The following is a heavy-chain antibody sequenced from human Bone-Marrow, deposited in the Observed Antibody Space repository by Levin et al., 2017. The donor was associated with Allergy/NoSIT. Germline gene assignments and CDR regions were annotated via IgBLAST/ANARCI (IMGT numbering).Heavy chain of an antibody. J-gene: IGHJ4*02. CDR2: IYYLGHT. Sequence: SQTLSLTCTVSGGSIGSSDYYWSWIRQTPGKGLEWIGCIYYLGHTYYNRSLKSRVTISMDTSKNQLSLKLRFVTAADTAVYFCARGGMFYHDSSGYPFDYWGQGAQVTVSS. V-gene: IGHV4-30-4*01. CDR1: GGSIGSSDYY. CDR3: ARGGMFYHDSSGYPFDY. D-gene: IGHD3-22*01.